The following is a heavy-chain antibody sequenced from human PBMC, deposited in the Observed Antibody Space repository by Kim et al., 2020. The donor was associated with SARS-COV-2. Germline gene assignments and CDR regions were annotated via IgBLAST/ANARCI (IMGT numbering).Heavy chain of an antibody. V-gene: IGHV3-21*01. Sequence: DSVKGRFTIARDNAKNSLYLQMNSLRAEDTAVYYCARDRDGERSTSCYGYWGQGTLVTVSS. CDR3: ARDRDGERSTSCYGY. J-gene: IGHJ4*02. D-gene: IGHD2-2*01.